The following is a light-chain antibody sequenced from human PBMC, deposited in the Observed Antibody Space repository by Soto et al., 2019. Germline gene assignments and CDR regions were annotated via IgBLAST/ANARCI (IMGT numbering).Light chain of an antibody. CDR1: QSVSSY. CDR2: DAS. Sequence: EIVLTQSPATLSLSPGERATLSCRASQSVSSYLAWYQQKPGQAPRLLIYDASNRATAIPARFSGSGSGPDFTLTITSLEPEYFSFYYCQQRSNWPFTFGGGTKVLIK. J-gene: IGKJ4*01. V-gene: IGKV3-11*01. CDR3: QQRSNWPFT.